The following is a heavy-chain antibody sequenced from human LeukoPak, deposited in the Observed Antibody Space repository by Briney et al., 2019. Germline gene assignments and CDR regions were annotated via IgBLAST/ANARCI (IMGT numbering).Heavy chain of an antibody. Sequence: ASVKVSCKASGYTFTSYAMHWVRQAPGQRLEWMGWINAGNGNTKYSQKFQGRVTITRDTSASTAYMELSSLRAEDTAVYYCAREPPYYYDSSGYPYYFDYWGQGTLVTVSS. V-gene: IGHV1-3*01. CDR2: INAGNGNT. J-gene: IGHJ4*02. CDR3: AREPPYYYDSSGYPYYFDY. D-gene: IGHD3-22*01. CDR1: GYTFTSYA.